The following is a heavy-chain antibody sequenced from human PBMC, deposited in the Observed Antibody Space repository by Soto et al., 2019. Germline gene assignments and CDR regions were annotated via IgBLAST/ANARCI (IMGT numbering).Heavy chain of an antibody. CDR2: INPNSGGT. CDR1: GYTFTGYY. J-gene: IGHJ6*02. V-gene: IGHV1-2*02. Sequence: ASVKVSCKASGYTFTGYYMHWVRQAPAQGLEWMGWINPNSGGTNYAQKFQGRVTMTMDTSISTAYMELSRLRSDDTAVDYCERIMDVLGQWTTVTVCS. CDR3: ERIMDV.